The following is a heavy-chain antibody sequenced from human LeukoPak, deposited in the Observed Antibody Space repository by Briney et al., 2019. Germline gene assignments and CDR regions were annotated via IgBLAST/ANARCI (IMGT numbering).Heavy chain of an antibody. J-gene: IGHJ5*02. CDR2: IYYSGST. Sequence: PSETLSLTCTVSGGSISSYYWSWIRQPPGKGLEGIGYIYYSGSTNYNPSLKSRVTISVDTSKNQFSLKLSSVPAADTAVYYCARASSSSWYPGYWFDPWGQGTLVTVSS. CDR1: GGSISSYY. V-gene: IGHV4-59*01. CDR3: ARASSSSWYPGYWFDP. D-gene: IGHD6-13*01.